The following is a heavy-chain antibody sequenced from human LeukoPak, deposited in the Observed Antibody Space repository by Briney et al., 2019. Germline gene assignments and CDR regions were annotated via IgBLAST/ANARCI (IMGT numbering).Heavy chain of an antibody. J-gene: IGHJ4*02. CDR2: IKSDGSVT. D-gene: IGHD2-21*01. V-gene: IGHV3-74*01. CDR1: GFIFSAYW. Sequence: SGGSLRLSCAASGFIFSAYWIHWVRHAPGKGLVWVSSIKSDGSVTSYADAVKGRFSLSADNAKNTQYLQMNSLRAEDTAMYYCALDINGDLFHIWGQGTPVTVSS. CDR3: ALDINGDLFHI.